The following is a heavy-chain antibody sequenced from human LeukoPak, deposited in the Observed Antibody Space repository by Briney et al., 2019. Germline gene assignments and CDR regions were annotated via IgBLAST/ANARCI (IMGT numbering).Heavy chain of an antibody. CDR3: AKGGQQLVRYYFDY. Sequence: GSLRLSCAASGFTFSSCGMHWVRQAPGKGLEWVAVISYDGSNEYYADSVKGRFTVSRDNSKNTLYLQMNSLRAEDTAVYYCAKGGQQLVRYYFDYWGQGTLVAVSS. V-gene: IGHV3-30*18. CDR2: ISYDGSNE. J-gene: IGHJ4*02. D-gene: IGHD6-13*01. CDR1: GFTFSSCG.